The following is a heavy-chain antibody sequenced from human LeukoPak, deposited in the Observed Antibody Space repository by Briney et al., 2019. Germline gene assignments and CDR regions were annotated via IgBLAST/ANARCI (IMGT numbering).Heavy chain of an antibody. D-gene: IGHD3-16*02. V-gene: IGHV3-23*01. J-gene: IGHJ4*02. Sequence: GGSLRLSCAASGFTFSSSAMSWVRQVPGKGLEWVSGISASGGSTSYADSVRGRFTISRDNSKNTLYVQMNSLRDEDTAVYYCAKDLRMITFGGVIAPEGYWGQGTLVTVSS. CDR2: ISASGGST. CDR3: AKDLRMITFGGVIAPEGY. CDR1: GFTFSSSA.